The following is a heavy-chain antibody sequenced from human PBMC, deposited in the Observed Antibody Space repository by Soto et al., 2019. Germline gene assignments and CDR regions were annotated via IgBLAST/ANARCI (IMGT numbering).Heavy chain of an antibody. CDR2: ISGGGGNT. CDR1: GFTFGNYG. CDR3: AKGFIVVVTVLRPDDAFDV. J-gene: IGHJ3*01. D-gene: IGHD2-21*02. V-gene: IGHV3-23*01. Sequence: DVKLLESGGCLVHPGGSLRLSCATSGFTFGNYGINWVRQAPGKGLEWVAGISGGGGNTYYADSVKGRFTISRDPLKKTVFLEMKRLRAEDTAVYYCAKGFIVVVTVLRPDDAFDVWGQGTLVSVSS.